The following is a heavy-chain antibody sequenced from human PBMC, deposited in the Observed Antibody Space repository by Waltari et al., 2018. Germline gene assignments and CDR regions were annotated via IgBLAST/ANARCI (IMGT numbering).Heavy chain of an antibody. CDR1: ASTFPCHP. D-gene: IGHD1-26*01. J-gene: IGHJ4*01. CDR2: IYPNSNET. CDR3: ARGLSGSYHTPIGH. Sequence: QVQLVQSGAEGKEPGASVQVSCRGSASTFPCHPLHWVRQAPGQGVEWLGGIYPNSNETIYAKNFQGRATVTRDTSIRTAYMERSSLISGDTAVYFCARGLSGSYHTPIGHWGEGTLVTVSS. V-gene: IGHV1-2*02.